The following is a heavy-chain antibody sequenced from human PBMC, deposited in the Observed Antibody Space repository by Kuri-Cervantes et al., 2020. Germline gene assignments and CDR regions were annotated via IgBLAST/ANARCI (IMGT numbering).Heavy chain of an antibody. Sequence: GGSLRLSCAASGFTFTSFGMHWVRQATGKGLEWVSAIGTAGDTYYPGSVKGRFTISRENAKNSLYLQMNSLRAEDTAVYYCARGRPGYSSGWYYFDYWGQGTLVTVSS. CDR3: ARGRPGYSSGWYYFDY. V-gene: IGHV3-13*01. J-gene: IGHJ4*02. D-gene: IGHD6-19*01. CDR1: GFTFTSFG. CDR2: IGTAGDT.